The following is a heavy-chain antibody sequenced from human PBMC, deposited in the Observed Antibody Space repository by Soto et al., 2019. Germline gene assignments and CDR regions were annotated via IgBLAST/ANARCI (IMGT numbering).Heavy chain of an antibody. D-gene: IGHD6-25*01. CDR1: GYTFTNYG. V-gene: IGHV1-18*01. CDR2: ISAYNGHT. CDR3: ARTSGTYYDYYGMDV. Sequence: QVQLVQSGAEVKKPGASVKVSCKASGYTFTNYGLTWVRQAPGQGLEWMGWISAYNGHTNFAQNLQGRVTLTTDTSTNTAYMGLRSLRSDATAVYYCARTSGTYYDYYGMDVWGQGTTVTVSS. J-gene: IGHJ6*02.